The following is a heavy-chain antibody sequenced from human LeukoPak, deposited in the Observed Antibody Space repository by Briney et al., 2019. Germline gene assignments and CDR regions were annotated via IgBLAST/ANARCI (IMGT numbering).Heavy chain of an antibody. Sequence: GGSLRLSCAVSGFTFSSYGMHWVRQAPGKGLEWVAVIWYDGSNKYYADSVKGRFTISRDNSKNTLYLQMNSLRAEDTAVYYCAKEKYGYSSGWYSAFDYWAREPWSPSPQ. CDR1: GFTFSSYG. J-gene: IGHJ4*02. CDR3: AKEKYGYSSGWYSAFDY. D-gene: IGHD6-19*01. CDR2: IWYDGSNK. V-gene: IGHV3-33*06.